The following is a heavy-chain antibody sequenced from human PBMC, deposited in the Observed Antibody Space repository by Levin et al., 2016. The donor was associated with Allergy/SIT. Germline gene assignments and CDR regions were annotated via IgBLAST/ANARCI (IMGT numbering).Heavy chain of an antibody. D-gene: IGHD3-10*01. V-gene: IGHV3-15*01. CDR3: TITTLLWFGELLPPFEY. J-gene: IGHJ4*02. Sequence: LSLTCAASGVTFNNAWMSWVRQAPGKGLEWVGRIKTHTDGGTTDYVAPVKGRFTISRDDSERMLYLQMNSLKTEDTAVYYCTITTLLWFGELLPPFEYWGQGALVTVSS. CDR2: IKTHTDGGTT. CDR1: GVTFNNAW.